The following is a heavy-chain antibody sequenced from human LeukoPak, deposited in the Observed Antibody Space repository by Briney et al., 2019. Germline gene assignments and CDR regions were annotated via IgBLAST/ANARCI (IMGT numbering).Heavy chain of an antibody. Sequence: GGSLRLSCTASGITFSNYAMNWVRQAPGKGLEWVSVISETGGSRNYAASVKGRFTISRDNAKNSLYLQMNSLRAEDTAVYYCARDYESYTYYMDVWGKGTTVTVSS. V-gene: IGHV3-23*01. D-gene: IGHD3-16*01. CDR2: ISETGGSR. CDR1: GITFSNYA. CDR3: ARDYESYTYYMDV. J-gene: IGHJ6*03.